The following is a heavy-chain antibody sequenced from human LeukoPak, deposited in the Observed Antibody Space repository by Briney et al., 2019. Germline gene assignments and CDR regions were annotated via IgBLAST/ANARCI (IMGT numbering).Heavy chain of an antibody. CDR1: GFTFSTYA. V-gene: IGHV3-23*01. CDR2: ISGSGGAT. J-gene: IGHJ4*02. Sequence: GGSLRLSCAASGFTFSTYAMHWVRQPPGKGLEWVSAISGSGGATYHADADSVKGRFIISRDNSKNTLYLQINSLRVEDTAVYYCAKDGYNYDSSGHFDYWGQGTLVTVSS. D-gene: IGHD3-22*01. CDR3: AKDGYNYDSSGHFDY.